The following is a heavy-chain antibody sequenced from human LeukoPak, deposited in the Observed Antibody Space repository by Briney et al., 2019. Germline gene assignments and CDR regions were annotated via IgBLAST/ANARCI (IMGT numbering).Heavy chain of an antibody. D-gene: IGHD6-19*01. Sequence: ASVKVSCKASGYTFTSYAMHWVSQARGQRLEWMGWINAGNGNTKYSQKFQGRVTITRDTSASTAYMELSSLRSEDTAVYYCARSGYSSGWYLHLVFDYWGQGTLVTVSS. J-gene: IGHJ4*02. CDR1: GYTFTSYA. CDR3: ARSGYSSGWYLHLVFDY. V-gene: IGHV1-3*01. CDR2: INAGNGNT.